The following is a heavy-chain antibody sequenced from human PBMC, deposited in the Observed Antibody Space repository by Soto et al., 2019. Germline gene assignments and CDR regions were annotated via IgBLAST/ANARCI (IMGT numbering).Heavy chain of an antibody. V-gene: IGHV1-69*13. CDR3: ARALRQPHDAFDI. Sequence: GASVKVSCKASGGTFSSYAISWVRQAPGQGLEWMGGIIPIFGTANYAQKFQGRVTITADESTSTAYMELSSLRSEDTAVYYCARALRQPHDAFDIWGQGTMVTVSS. CDR1: GGTFSSYA. D-gene: IGHD5-18*01. J-gene: IGHJ3*02. CDR2: IIPIFGTA.